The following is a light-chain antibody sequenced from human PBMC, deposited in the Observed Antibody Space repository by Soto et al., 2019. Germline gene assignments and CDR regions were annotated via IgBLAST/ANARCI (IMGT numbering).Light chain of an antibody. J-gene: IGKJ5*01. CDR2: AAS. CDR1: QSVRFN. V-gene: IGKV3-15*01. Sequence: ERVMTQAPATLSVSPGERATLSCRASQSVRFNLAWYQQKPGQAPRLLIYAASTRATGIPARFSGSGSGTEFTLTISNLQSEDFAVYFCQQYHNWPPITFGQGTRLEIK. CDR3: QQYHNWPPIT.